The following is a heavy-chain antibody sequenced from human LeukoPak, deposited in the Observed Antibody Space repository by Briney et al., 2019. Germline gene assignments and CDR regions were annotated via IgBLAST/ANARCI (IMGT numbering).Heavy chain of an antibody. D-gene: IGHD6-19*01. CDR1: GFTFSTYA. V-gene: IGHV3-23*01. J-gene: IGHJ4*02. CDR2: ISGSGGST. CDR3: AKGYSSGWYYFDN. Sequence: GGSLRLSCAASGFTFSTYAMSWVRQAPGKGLEWVSAISGSGGSTNYADSVKGQFTISRDNSKNTLYLEMNSLSAEDTSVYYCAKGYSSGWYYFDNWGQGTLVTVSS.